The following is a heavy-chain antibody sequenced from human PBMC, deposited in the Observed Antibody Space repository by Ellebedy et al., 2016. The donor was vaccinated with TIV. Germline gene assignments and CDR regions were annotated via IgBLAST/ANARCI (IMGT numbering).Heavy chain of an antibody. D-gene: IGHD1-1*01. V-gene: IGHV4-34*01. CDR3: ARSDWHDFDLDRWYFDL. J-gene: IGHJ2*01. CDR2: INHREST. Sequence: SETLSLTCAVYGGSFSGYSWSWIRQPPGKGLEWIGEINHRESTNYNPSLKSRVTISVDASKNQFSLRLSSVTAADTAVYYCARSDWHDFDLDRWYFDLWGRGTLVTVSS. CDR1: GGSFSGYS.